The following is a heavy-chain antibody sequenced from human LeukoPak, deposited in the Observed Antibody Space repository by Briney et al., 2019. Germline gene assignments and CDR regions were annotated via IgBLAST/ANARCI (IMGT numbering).Heavy chain of an antibody. V-gene: IGHV4-39*07. D-gene: IGHD2-8*01. Sequence: PSETLSLTCTVSSGSITSNSYYWGWIRQPPGKWLEWIGSVYYTGSTWYNPSLKSRVSISVETSENQFFLKVRSVTAADTAVYYCARDHACGNGVCPYFDSWGQGSQVTVSS. J-gene: IGHJ4*02. CDR3: ARDHACGNGVCPYFDS. CDR1: SGSITSNSYY. CDR2: VYYTGST.